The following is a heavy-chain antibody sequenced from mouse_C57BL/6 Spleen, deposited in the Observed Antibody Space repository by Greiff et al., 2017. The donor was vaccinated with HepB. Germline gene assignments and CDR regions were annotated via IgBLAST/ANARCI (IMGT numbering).Heavy chain of an antibody. CDR1: GYAFSSSW. D-gene: IGHD2-4*01. Sequence: VQVVESGPELVKPGASVKISCKASGYAFSSSWMNWVKQRPGKGLEWIGRIYPGDGDTNYNGKFKGKATLTADKSSSTAYMQLSSLTSEDSAVYFCARGFYYDYFYAMDYWGQGTSVTVSS. CDR3: ARGFYYDYFYAMDY. CDR2: IYPGDGDT. V-gene: IGHV1-82*01. J-gene: IGHJ4*01.